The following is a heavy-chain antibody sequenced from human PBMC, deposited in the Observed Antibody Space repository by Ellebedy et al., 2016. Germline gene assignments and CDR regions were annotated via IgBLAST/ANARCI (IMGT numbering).Heavy chain of an antibody. D-gene: IGHD6-13*01. CDR2: INAGNENT. J-gene: IGHJ4*02. Sequence: ASVKVSCKASGYTVNTYAMHWVRQAPGQRLEWMGWINAGNENTKYSQKFQDRVTITRDTTASTAYMELSSLRSEDTAVYYCARTISSNWYEYFDFWGQGTLVTVSS. CDR1: GYTVNTYA. CDR3: ARTISSNWYEYFDF. V-gene: IGHV1-3*01.